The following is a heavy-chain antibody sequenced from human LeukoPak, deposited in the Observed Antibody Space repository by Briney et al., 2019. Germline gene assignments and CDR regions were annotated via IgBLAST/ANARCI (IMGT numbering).Heavy chain of an antibody. CDR3: ARDPYGSGGYYDY. Sequence: GGSLRLSCGASGFTFSSNWMSWVRQAPGKGLEWVANIKGDGSEKYYVDSVKGRFTISRDNAKNSLYLQMNSLRAEDTVVYYCARDPYGSGGYYDYWGQGTLVTVSS. CDR1: GFTFSSNW. J-gene: IGHJ4*02. D-gene: IGHD3-10*01. V-gene: IGHV3-7*01. CDR2: IKGDGSEK.